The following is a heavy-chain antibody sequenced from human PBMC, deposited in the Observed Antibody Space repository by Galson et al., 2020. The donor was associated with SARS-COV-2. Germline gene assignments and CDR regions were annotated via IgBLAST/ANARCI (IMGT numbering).Heavy chain of an antibody. CDR2: IRSKAYGGTT. D-gene: IGHD3-3*01. CDR3: TRDQITIFGYYYYMDV. CDR1: GFTLGNYA. J-gene: IGHJ6*03. V-gene: IGHV3-49*03. Sequence: GGSMRLSCTASGFTLGNYAMSWFRQAPGKGLEWVGFIRSKAYGGTTEYAASVKGRFTISRDDSKSIAYLQMNSLKTEDTAVYYCTRDQITIFGYYYYMDVWGKGTTVTVSS.